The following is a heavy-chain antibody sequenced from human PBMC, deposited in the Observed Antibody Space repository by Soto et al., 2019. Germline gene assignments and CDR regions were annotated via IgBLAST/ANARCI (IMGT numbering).Heavy chain of an antibody. Sequence: QDPLVQSGAEVRKPGASVKVSCRSSGYTFTSHGFAWVRQAPGQGLEWMGWISTFNGKTDYAQKFQGRVTMTADTRTSTGYMELSSLRSDDTAVYYCARLLTEGATFREDAFDMWGPGTKVTVSS. J-gene: IGHJ3*02. CDR1: GYTFTSHG. CDR2: ISTFNGKT. V-gene: IGHV1-18*01. D-gene: IGHD1-26*01. CDR3: ARLLTEGATFREDAFDM.